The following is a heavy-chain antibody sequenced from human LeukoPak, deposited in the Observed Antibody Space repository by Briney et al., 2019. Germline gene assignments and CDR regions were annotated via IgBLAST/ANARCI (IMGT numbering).Heavy chain of an antibody. V-gene: IGHV3-33*01. J-gene: IGHJ4*02. CDR1: GFTFSGHG. CDR2: IWYDGSNK. D-gene: IGHD6-19*01. CDR3: ARYITGWFLDY. Sequence: GRSLRLSCAASGFTFSGHGMHWVRQAPGKGLEWVAVIWYDGSNKYYADSVKGRFTISRDNSENTLYLQMNSLRAEDTAVYYCARYITGWFLDYWGQGTLVTVSS.